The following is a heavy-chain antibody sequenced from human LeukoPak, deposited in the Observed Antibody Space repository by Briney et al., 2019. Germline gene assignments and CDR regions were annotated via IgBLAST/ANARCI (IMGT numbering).Heavy chain of an antibody. CDR2: INPNSGGT. J-gene: IGHJ4*02. CDR1: GYTFTGYY. CDR3: ARVERGYSYEKWLLSY. Sequence: ASVKVSCKASGYTFTGYYIHWVRQAPGQGLEWMGWINPNSGGTNYAQKFQGRVTMTRDTSISTAYMELSRLGSDDTAVYYCARVERGYSYEKWLLSYWGQGTLVTVSS. V-gene: IGHV1-2*02. D-gene: IGHD5-18*01.